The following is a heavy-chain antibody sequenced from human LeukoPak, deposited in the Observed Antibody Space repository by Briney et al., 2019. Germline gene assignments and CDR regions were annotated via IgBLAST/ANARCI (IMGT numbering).Heavy chain of an antibody. CDR1: GFTFSSYA. CDR2: IKSKTDGGTT. CDR3: TTGAGDVDTAMVLYYYYYMDV. V-gene: IGHV3-15*01. J-gene: IGHJ6*03. Sequence: GGSLRLSCAASGFTFSSYAMSWVRQAPGKGLEWVGRIKSKTDGGTTDYAAPVKGRFTISRDDSKNTLYLQMNSLKTEDTAVYYCTTGAGDVDTAMVLYYYYYMDVWGKGTTVTVS. D-gene: IGHD5-18*01.